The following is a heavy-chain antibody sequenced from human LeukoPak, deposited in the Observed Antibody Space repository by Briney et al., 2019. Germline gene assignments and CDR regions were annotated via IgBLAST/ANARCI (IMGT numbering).Heavy chain of an antibody. V-gene: IGHV3-23*01. D-gene: IGHD5-24*01. CDR1: GFTFTTYG. J-gene: IGHJ3*02. CDR3: AKSSERWLQFGAFDI. Sequence: GGSLRLSCETSGFTFTTYGMTWVRQAPGKELEWVSAISGSGSSTYYADSVKGRFTISRDNSKNTLYLQMNSLRAEDTAVYYCAKSSERWLQFGAFDIWGQGAMVTVSS. CDR2: ISGSGSST.